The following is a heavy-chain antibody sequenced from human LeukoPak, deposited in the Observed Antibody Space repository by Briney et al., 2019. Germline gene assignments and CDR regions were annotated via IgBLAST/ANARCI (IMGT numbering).Heavy chain of an antibody. CDR2: IYYSGST. CDR3: ASPTVTTYLIDY. V-gene: IGHV4-30-4*01. J-gene: IGHJ4*02. D-gene: IGHD4-17*01. Sequence: PSKTLSLTCTVSGGSISSGDYYWSWIRQPPGKGLEWIGYIYYSGSTYYNPSLKSRVTISVDTSKNQFSLKLSSVTAADTAVYYCASPTVTTYLIDYWGQGTLVTVSS. CDR1: GGSISSGDYY.